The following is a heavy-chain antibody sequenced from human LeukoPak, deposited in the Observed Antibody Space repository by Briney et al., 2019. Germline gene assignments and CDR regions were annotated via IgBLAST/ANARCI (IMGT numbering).Heavy chain of an antibody. CDR3: ARGPQYCTSTSCMGWFDP. Sequence: SETLSLTCTVSGGSISSYYWSWIRQPAGKGLKWIGRIYTSGSTNYNPSLKSRVTMSVDTSKNQFSLKLSSVTAADTAVYYCARGPQYCTSTSCMGWFDPWGQGTLVTVSS. D-gene: IGHD2-2*01. J-gene: IGHJ5*02. CDR1: GGSISSYY. V-gene: IGHV4-4*07. CDR2: IYTSGST.